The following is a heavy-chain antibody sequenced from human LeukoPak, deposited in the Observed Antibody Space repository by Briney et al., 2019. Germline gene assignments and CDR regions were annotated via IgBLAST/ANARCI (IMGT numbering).Heavy chain of an antibody. J-gene: IGHJ4*02. CDR1: GGSISSGGYS. Sequence: PSETLSLTCAVSGGSISSGGYSWSWIRQPPGKGLEWIGEINHSGSTNYNPSLKSRITISVDTSKNQFSLKLSSVTAADTAVYYCARRTIGNVLPRYWGQGTLVTVSS. CDR2: INHSGST. D-gene: IGHD3-10*01. V-gene: IGHV4-34*01. CDR3: ARRTIGNVLPRY.